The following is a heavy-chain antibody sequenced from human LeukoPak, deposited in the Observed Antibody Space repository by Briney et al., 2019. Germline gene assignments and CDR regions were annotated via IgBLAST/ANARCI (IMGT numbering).Heavy chain of an antibody. CDR3: VGIPSGSYSGFDY. CDR1: GFTFSDYY. CDR2: ISSSGSTI. Sequence: GGSLRLSCAASGFTFSDYYMSWIRQAPGKGLEWVSYISSSGSTIYYADSVKGRFTISRDNAKNSLYLQMNSLRAEDMALYYCVGIPSGSYSGFDYWGQGTLVTVSS. J-gene: IGHJ4*02. V-gene: IGHV3-11*01. D-gene: IGHD1-26*01.